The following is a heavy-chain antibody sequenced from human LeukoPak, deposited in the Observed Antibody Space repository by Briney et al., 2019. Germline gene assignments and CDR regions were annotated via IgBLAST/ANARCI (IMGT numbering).Heavy chain of an antibody. D-gene: IGHD3-9*01. J-gene: IGHJ4*02. V-gene: IGHV1-2*02. CDR1: GYTFTGYY. CDR3: ASGRYDILTGYPPRFDY. CDR2: INPNSGGT. Sequence: ASVKVSCKASGYTFTGYYMHWVRQAPGQGLEWMGWINPNSGGTNYAQKFQGRVTMTRDTSISTAYMELSRLRSDDTAVYYCASGRYDILTGYPPRFDYWGQGTLVTVSS.